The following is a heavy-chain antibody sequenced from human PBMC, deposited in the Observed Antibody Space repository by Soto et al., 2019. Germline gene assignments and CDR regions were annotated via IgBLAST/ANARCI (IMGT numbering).Heavy chain of an antibody. J-gene: IGHJ4*02. Sequence: EVQLVESGGGLVKPGGSLRLSCAASGFTFSGYSMNWVRQAPGKGLEWVSSISSSSSYIYYADSVKGRFTISRDNAKNSLYLQMNSLRAEDTAVYYCARGFNSSGWYYVLTLYDYWGQGTLVTVSS. CDR1: GFTFSGYS. CDR2: ISSSSSYI. D-gene: IGHD6-19*01. V-gene: IGHV3-21*01. CDR3: ARGFNSSGWYYVLTLYDY.